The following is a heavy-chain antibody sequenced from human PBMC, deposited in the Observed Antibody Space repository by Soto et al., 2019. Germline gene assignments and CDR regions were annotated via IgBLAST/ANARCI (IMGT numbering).Heavy chain of an antibody. Sequence: VKASCKASGYTFASYGISWVRQAPGQGPEWMGWIGAYNGNTNYAQKLQGRVTITTDTSTSTAYRELRSLRSDDTAAYYCERGRLEDILTAYYVPPDAFDIWGQGTMVTVSS. J-gene: IGHJ3*02. V-gene: IGHV1-18*01. CDR2: IGAYNGNT. CDR3: ERGRLEDILTAYYVPPDAFDI. CDR1: GYTFASYG. D-gene: IGHD3-9*01.